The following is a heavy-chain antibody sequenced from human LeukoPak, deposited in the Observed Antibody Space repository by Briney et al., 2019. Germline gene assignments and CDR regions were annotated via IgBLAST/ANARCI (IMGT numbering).Heavy chain of an antibody. J-gene: IGHJ4*02. Sequence: GGSLRLSCAASGFTVDSNYLSWVRQAPGKGLEWVSTIYTGGDTYYAASVKGRFTISRDFSKNTVFLHMNSLRAEDTAMYYCARGDDSGYYDYFDYWGQGALVTVSS. D-gene: IGHD3-22*01. CDR2: IYTGGDT. CDR3: ARGDDSGYYDYFDY. V-gene: IGHV3-53*01. CDR1: GFTVDSNY.